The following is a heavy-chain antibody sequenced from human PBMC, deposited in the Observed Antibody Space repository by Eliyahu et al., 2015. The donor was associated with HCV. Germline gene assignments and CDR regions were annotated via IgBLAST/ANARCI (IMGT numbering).Heavy chain of an antibody. CDR1: GYTXTDXD. D-gene: IGHD3-3*01. CDR2: ISLSSGGT. V-gene: IGHV1-2*02. Sequence: QVQLVQSGAEVKKPGASVKIXCXASGYTXTDXDMHWVRQAPGEGPEWMGWISLSSGGTNYAPKFQGRVTMTWDTSISTAYMELSRLRSDDTAVYYCAKVVGTNTIFGLISIRRDAFDVWGQGTMVTXSS. CDR3: AKVVGTNTIFGLISIRRDAFDV. J-gene: IGHJ3*01.